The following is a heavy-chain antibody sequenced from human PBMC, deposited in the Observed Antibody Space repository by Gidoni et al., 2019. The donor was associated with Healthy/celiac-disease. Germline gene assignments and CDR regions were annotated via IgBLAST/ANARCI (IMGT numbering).Heavy chain of an antibody. CDR3: ARAAFATVTTRPRYFDL. CDR2: INHSGST. Sequence: QVQLQQWGAGLLKPSETLSLTCAVYGGSFSGYYWSWIRQPPGKGLEWIGEINHSGSTNYNPSLKSRVTISVDTSKNQFSLKLSSVTAADTAVYYCARAAFATVTTRPRYFDLWGRGTLVTVSS. D-gene: IGHD4-17*01. CDR1: GGSFSGYY. V-gene: IGHV4-34*01. J-gene: IGHJ2*01.